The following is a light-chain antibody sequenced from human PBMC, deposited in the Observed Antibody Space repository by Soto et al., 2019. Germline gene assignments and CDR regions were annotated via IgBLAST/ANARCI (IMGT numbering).Light chain of an antibody. CDR1: QSISNF. Sequence: DIQLTQSPSSLSASVGDRVTITCRASQSISNFLNWYQQKPGQAPKLLISSASNVQSGVPSRFSGRGSGTDFTLTITSLQPEDSATYYCQQSYNTPQTFGQGTKVDIK. CDR2: SAS. J-gene: IGKJ1*01. CDR3: QQSYNTPQT. V-gene: IGKV1-39*01.